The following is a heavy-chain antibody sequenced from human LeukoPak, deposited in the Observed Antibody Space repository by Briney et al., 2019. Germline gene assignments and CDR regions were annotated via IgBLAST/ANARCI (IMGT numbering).Heavy chain of an antibody. CDR2: IKGKTDGGTT. CDR1: GFTFSNAW. V-gene: IGHV3-15*01. D-gene: IGHD3-22*01. CDR3: TTDYLPYYYDSSGYDYYMDV. J-gene: IGHJ6*03. Sequence: KPGGSLRLSCAASGFTFSNAWMSWVRQAPGKGLEWVGRIKGKTDGGTTDYAAPVKGRFTISRDGSKNTLYLQMNSLKTEDTAVYYCTTDYLPYYYDSSGYDYYMDVWGKGTTVTVSS.